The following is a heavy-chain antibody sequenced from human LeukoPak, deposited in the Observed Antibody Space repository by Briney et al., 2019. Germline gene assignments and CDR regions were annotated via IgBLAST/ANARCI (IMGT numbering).Heavy chain of an antibody. Sequence: GRSLRLSCAASGFTFSTYDMHWVRQAPGKGLEWVAVISYDGSNKYYADSVKGRFTISRDNPKNTLYLQLNSLRAEDTAVYYCAKSPGRYCSGGSCYSYWGQGTLVTVSS. CDR2: ISYDGSNK. CDR1: GFTFSTYD. V-gene: IGHV3-30*18. CDR3: AKSPGRYCSGGSCYSY. D-gene: IGHD2-15*01. J-gene: IGHJ4*02.